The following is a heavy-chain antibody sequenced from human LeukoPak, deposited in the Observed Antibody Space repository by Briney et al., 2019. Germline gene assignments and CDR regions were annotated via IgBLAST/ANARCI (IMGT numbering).Heavy chain of an antibody. CDR2: ISGSGGST. V-gene: IGHV3-23*01. CDR1: GFTFSSYA. CDR3: ARGLYSDMSGSFDY. D-gene: IGHD3-3*01. J-gene: IGHJ4*02. Sequence: GGSLRLSCAASGFTFSSYAMSWVRQAPGKGLEWVSAISGSGGSTYYADSVKGRFTISRDNSQNTLYLQMNSLRAEDTAVYYCARGLYSDMSGSFDYWGQGTLVTVSS.